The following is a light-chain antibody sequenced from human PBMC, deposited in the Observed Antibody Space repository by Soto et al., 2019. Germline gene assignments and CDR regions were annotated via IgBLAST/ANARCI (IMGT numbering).Light chain of an antibody. CDR1: QGVRDD. CDR2: SAS. Sequence: IQKIPVPAFPFTTVGDKDPITFPASQGVRDDVGWYQQKPGKAPKLLIYSASTLQSGVPSRFSGSGSGTDFTLTISGLQPEDFATYYCLQESNYPLTFGGGTKVDIK. V-gene: IGKV1-6*01. CDR3: LQESNYPLT. J-gene: IGKJ4*01.